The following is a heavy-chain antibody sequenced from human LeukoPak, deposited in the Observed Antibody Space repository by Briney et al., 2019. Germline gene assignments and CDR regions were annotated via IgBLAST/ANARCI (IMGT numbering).Heavy chain of an antibody. J-gene: IGHJ4*02. CDR2: MNPGSGNT. V-gene: IGHV1-8*02. D-gene: IGHD3-22*01. CDR1: GYTVGSYD. Sequence: ASVRVSCKASGYTVGSYDINWVRKATGQGLEWMGWMNPGSGNTGYAQRFQGRVTMTRDTFTNTAYMELSGLRSEDTAIYYCARLSETAAYYYTSGYYFLGYWGQGTLVTVDS. CDR3: ARLSETAAYYYTSGYYFLGY.